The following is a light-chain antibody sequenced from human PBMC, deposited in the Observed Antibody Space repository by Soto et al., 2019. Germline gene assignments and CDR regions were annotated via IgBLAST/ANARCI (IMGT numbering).Light chain of an antibody. CDR1: TGAVTSGYY. Sequence: QAVVTQEPSLTVSPGGTVTLTCASSTGAVTSGYYPNWFQQKPGQAPRALIYSTSKKHFWTPARFSGSLLGGKAALTLSGVQPEDEAEYYCLLYYGGAQPWVFGGGTKLTVL. CDR3: LLYYGGAQPWV. V-gene: IGLV7-43*01. CDR2: STS. J-gene: IGLJ3*02.